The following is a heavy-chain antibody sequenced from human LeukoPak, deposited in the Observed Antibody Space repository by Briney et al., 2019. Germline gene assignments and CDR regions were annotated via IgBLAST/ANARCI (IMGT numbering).Heavy chain of an antibody. CDR1: GFTFSSYW. D-gene: IGHD3-3*01. CDR2: IKQDGSEK. CDR3: AIVLPIYFSPSSWFDP. J-gene: IGHJ5*02. V-gene: IGHV3-7*03. Sequence: PGGSLRLSWAASGFTFSSYWMSWARHPPGEGLEWVTNIKQDGSEKYYVDSVKARFPISRDNSKNTLYLQLNSLRAEDRGVYYCAIVLPIYFSPSSWFDPWGQGTLVTVSS.